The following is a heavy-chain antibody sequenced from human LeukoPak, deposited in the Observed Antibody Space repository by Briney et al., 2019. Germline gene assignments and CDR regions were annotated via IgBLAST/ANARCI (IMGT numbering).Heavy chain of an antibody. J-gene: IGHJ4*02. CDR2: ISSSGSTI. D-gene: IGHD1-1*01. Sequence: PGGSLRLSCAASGFTFSSYEMNWVRQAPGKGLEWVSYISSSGSTIYYAGSVKGRFTISRDNAKNSLYLQMNSLRADDTAVYHCARDATWNDVRPFDYWGQGTLVTVSS. CDR1: GFTFSSYE. CDR3: ARDATWNDVRPFDY. V-gene: IGHV3-48*03.